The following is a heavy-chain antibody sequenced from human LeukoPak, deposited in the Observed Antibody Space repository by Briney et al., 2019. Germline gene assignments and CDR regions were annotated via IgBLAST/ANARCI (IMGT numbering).Heavy chain of an antibody. V-gene: IGHV3-7*01. CDR1: GFTFANYW. J-gene: IGHJ4*02. CDR3: AKDTPFGDY. Sequence: TGGSLRLSCAASGFTFANYWMSWIRQAPGKGLEWVANIKQDGSEKNYVDSVKGRFTISRDNAKNLLYLQMNSLRAEDTAVYYCAKDTPFGDYWGQGTLVTVSS. D-gene: IGHD2-15*01. CDR2: IKQDGSEK.